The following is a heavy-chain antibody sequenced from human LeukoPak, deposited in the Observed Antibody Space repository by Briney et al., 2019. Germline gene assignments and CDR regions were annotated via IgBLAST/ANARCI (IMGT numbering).Heavy chain of an antibody. V-gene: IGHV4-61*02. CDR1: GSSISSGVYY. J-gene: IGHJ3*02. CDR2: IHTRGTT. Sequence: SETLSLTCTVSGSSISSGVYYWSWIRQPAGKGLEWIGRIHTRGTTNYNPSLKSRVTISVDTPKNQFSLTLNSVTAADTAVYYCVRADYNGGNPGSFDIWGRGTMVTVSS. D-gene: IGHD2-8*01. CDR3: VRADYNGGNPGSFDI.